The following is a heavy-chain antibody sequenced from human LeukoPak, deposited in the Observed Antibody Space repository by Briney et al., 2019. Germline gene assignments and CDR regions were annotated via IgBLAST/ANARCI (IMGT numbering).Heavy chain of an antibody. CDR3: ARQFWSVTDAFDI. CDR1: GYNFTNYW. V-gene: IGHV5-51*01. J-gene: IGHJ3*02. D-gene: IGHD3-3*01. Sequence: GESLKISCKGSGYNFTNYWIGWVRQMPGKGLEWMGIIYPGDSDTRYSPSFQGQVTISADKSISTAYLQWSSLKASDTAMYYCARQFWSVTDAFDIWGQGTMVTVSS. CDR2: IYPGDSDT.